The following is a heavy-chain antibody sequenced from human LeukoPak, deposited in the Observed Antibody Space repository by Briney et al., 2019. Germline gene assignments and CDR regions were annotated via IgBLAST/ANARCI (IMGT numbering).Heavy chain of an antibody. J-gene: IGHJ4*02. CDR1: GFTFSSYS. CDR3: ARRGAVAGTTDY. Sequence: GGSLRLSCAASGFTFSSYSMNWVRQAPGKGLEWVSYITYSGSTICYADSVKGRFTISRDNAKNSLYLQMNSLRAEDTAVYYCARRGAVAGTTDYWGQGALVTVSS. CDR2: ITYSGSTI. V-gene: IGHV3-48*01. D-gene: IGHD6-19*01.